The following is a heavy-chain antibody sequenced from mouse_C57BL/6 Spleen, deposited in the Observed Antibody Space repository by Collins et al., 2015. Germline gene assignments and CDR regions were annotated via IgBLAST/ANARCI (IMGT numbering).Heavy chain of an antibody. V-gene: IGHV5-17*01. D-gene: IGHD1-1*01. CDR1: GFTFSDYG. CDR2: ISSGSSTI. CDR3: AKPFITRGWYFDV. J-gene: IGHJ1*03. Sequence: EVQLVESGGGLVKPGGSLKLSCAASGFTFSDYGMHWVRQAPEKGLEWVAYISSGSSTIYYADTVKGRFTISRDNAKNTLFLQMTSLRSEDTAMYYCAKPFITRGWYFDVWGTGTTVTVSS.